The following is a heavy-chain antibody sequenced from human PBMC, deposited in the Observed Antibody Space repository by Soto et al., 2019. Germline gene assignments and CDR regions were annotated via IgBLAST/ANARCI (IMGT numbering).Heavy chain of an antibody. Sequence: SETLSLTCTVSGGSISSSSYYWGWIRQPPGKGLEWIGSIYYSGSTYYNPSLKSRVTISVDTSKNQFSLKLSSVTAADTAVYYCARLRKWHFDYWGQGTLVTVSS. D-gene: IGHD5-12*01. CDR2: IYYSGST. CDR3: ARLRKWHFDY. V-gene: IGHV4-39*01. CDR1: GGSISSSSYY. J-gene: IGHJ4*02.